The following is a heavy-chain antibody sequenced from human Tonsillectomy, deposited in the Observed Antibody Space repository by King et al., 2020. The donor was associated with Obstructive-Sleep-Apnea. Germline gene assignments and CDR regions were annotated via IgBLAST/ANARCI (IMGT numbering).Heavy chain of an antibody. V-gene: IGHV3-30*18. D-gene: IGHD5-18*01. CDR1: RFTFSNFG. CDR2: ISYDGSIT. Sequence: VQLVESGGGVVQPGRSLRLSCAASRFTFSNFGMHWVRQAPGKGLEWVAVISYDGSITYYADSVKGRFTISRDNSKNTLYLQMNSLRAEDTAVYYCAKDLRIQLGFGMDVWGQGTTVTVSS. CDR3: AKDLRIQLGFGMDV. J-gene: IGHJ6*02.